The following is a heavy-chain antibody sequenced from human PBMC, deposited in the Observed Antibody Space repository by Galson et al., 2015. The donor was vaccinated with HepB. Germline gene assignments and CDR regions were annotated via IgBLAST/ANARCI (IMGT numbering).Heavy chain of an antibody. D-gene: IGHD3-3*01. CDR2: INSDGSST. CDR3: ARAPILNDFWSGYPSDAFDI. CDR1: GFTFSSYW. V-gene: IGHV3-74*01. J-gene: IGHJ3*02. Sequence: SLRLSCAASGFTFSSYWMHWVRQAPGKGLVWVSRINSDGSSTSYADSVKGRFTISRDNAKNTLYLQMNSLRAEDTAVYYCARAPILNDFWSGYPSDAFDIWGQGTMVTVSS.